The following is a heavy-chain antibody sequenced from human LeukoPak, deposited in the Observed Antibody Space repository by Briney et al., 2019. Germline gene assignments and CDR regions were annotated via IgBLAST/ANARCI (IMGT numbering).Heavy chain of an antibody. CDR2: ITSDSRYI. V-gene: IGHV3-21*01. CDR3: TRDPRHFDS. D-gene: IGHD6-6*01. CDR1: GFTFSSYS. Sequence: GGSLRLSCAASGFTFSSYSMNWVRQAPGKGLEWVSSITSDSRYIFYADSVKGRFTISRDNAKNSLYLQMSSLRVEDTAVYYCTRDPRHFDSCGQGTLVTVSS. J-gene: IGHJ5*01.